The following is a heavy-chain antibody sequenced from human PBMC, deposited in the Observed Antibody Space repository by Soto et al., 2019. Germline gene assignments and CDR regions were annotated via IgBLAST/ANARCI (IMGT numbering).Heavy chain of an antibody. V-gene: IGHV5-51*01. J-gene: IGHJ3*02. Sequence: PGESLKISCNGSGYSFTSYWIGWVRQMPGKGLEWMGIIYPGDSDTRYSPSFQGQVTISADKSISTAYLQWSSLKASDTAMYYCASQNTLFITGTTHAFDIWGQGTMVPVSS. CDR3: ASQNTLFITGTTHAFDI. CDR2: IYPGDSDT. CDR1: GYSFTSYW. D-gene: IGHD1-20*01.